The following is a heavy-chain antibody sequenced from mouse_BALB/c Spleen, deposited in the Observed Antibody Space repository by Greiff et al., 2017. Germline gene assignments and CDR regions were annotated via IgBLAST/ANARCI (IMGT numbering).Heavy chain of an antibody. J-gene: IGHJ3*01. CDR3: ARRDYDGFWFAY. Sequence: EVKVEESGPSLVKPSQTLSLTCSVTGDSITSGYWNWIRKFPGNKLEYMGYISYSGSTYYNPSLKSRISIMRDTSKNQYYLQLNSVTTEDTATYYCARRDYDGFWFAYWGQGTLVTVSA. D-gene: IGHD2-4*01. CDR1: GDSITSGY. V-gene: IGHV3-8*02. CDR2: ISYSGST.